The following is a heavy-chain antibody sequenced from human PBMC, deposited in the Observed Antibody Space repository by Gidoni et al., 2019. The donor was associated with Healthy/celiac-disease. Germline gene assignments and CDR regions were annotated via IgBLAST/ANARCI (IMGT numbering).Heavy chain of an antibody. J-gene: IGHJ4*02. CDR3: ARVGGSYRSFDY. V-gene: IGHV4-59*01. D-gene: IGHD1-26*01. CDR2: IYYSGST. Sequence: QVQLQESGPGLVKPSETLSLTCTASGGSISSYYWSRIRQPPGKGLEWIGYIYYSGSTNYNPSLKSRVTISVDTSKNQFSLKLTSVTAADTAVYYCARVGGSYRSFDYWGQGTLVTVSA. CDR1: GGSISSYY.